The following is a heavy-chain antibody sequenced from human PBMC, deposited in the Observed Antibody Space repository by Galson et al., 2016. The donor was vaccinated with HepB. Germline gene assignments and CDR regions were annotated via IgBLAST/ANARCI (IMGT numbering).Heavy chain of an antibody. D-gene: IGHD1-26*01. CDR2: ISRSGDST. CDR3: VQGSTAPAV. Sequence: SLRLSCAASGFTFSNYGMTWVRQAPGKGLEVVSSISRSGDSTDYADSVKGRFTISRDNSKNTLSLQMNSLTADSTAIYYCVQGSTAPAVWGKGTTVTGSS. J-gene: IGHJ6*04. CDR1: GFTFSNYG. V-gene: IGHV3-23*01.